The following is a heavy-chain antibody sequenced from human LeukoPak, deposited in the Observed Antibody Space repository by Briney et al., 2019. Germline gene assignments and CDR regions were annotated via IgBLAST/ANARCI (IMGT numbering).Heavy chain of an antibody. CDR1: GGSISSTSYY. Sequence: SETLSLTCTVSGGSISSTSYYWGWIRQPPGKGLEWIGSMYYSGSTYYNPSLKSRVTISVDTSKNQFSLKLSSVTAADTAVYLCATVTNGGGGIDYWGQGTLVTVSS. CDR2: MYYSGST. D-gene: IGHD4-17*01. V-gene: IGHV4-39*01. CDR3: ATVTNGGGGIDY. J-gene: IGHJ4*02.